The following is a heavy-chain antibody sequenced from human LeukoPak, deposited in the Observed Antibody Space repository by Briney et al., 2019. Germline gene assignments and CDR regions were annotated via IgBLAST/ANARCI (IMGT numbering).Heavy chain of an antibody. CDR3: ARWYYYDSSGYSSVDY. V-gene: IGHV5-51*01. D-gene: IGHD3-22*01. CDR2: IYPGDSDT. CDR1: GYSFTSYW. Sequence: GESLKISCKGSGYSFTSYWIGWVRQMPGKGLEWMGIIYPGDSDTRYSPSFQGQVTTSADKSISTAYLQWSSLKASDTAMYYCARWYYYDSSGYSSVDYWGQGTLVTVSS. J-gene: IGHJ4*02.